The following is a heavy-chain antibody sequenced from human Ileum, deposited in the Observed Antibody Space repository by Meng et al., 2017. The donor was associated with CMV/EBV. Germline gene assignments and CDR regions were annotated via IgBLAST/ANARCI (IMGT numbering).Heavy chain of an antibody. CDR3: AKNGEWDGGRYDY. V-gene: IGHV3-23*03. Sequence: AASGFSFRNDAMSWVRQAPGKGLEWVSVIYSGGVGTYYADSVKGRFIISRDNSKNTLSLQMNSLRVEDTALYYCAKNGEWDGGRYDYWGQGALVTVSS. CDR1: GFSFRNDA. CDR2: IYSGGVGT. D-gene: IGHD1-26*01. J-gene: IGHJ4*02.